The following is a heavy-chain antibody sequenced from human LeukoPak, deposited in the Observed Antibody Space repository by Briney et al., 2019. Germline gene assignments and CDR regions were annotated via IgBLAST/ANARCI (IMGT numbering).Heavy chain of an antibody. Sequence: ASVKVSCKASGYTFTGYYMHWVRQAPGQGLEWMGWINPNSGGTNYAQKFQGRVTMTTDTSTSTAYMELRSLRSDDTAVYYCARDHWEVGYCSSTSCYLWVVWGQGTLVTVSS. CDR1: GYTFTGYY. CDR3: ARDHWEVGYCSSTSCYLWVV. CDR2: INPNSGGT. V-gene: IGHV1-2*02. D-gene: IGHD2-2*01. J-gene: IGHJ4*02.